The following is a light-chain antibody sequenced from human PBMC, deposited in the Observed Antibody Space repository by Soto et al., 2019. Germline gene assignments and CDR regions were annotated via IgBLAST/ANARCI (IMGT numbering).Light chain of an antibody. J-gene: IGKJ2*01. CDR2: AGS. CDR3: RQAVQTPRT. V-gene: IGKV2-28*01. CDR1: QSLLHSNGYNY. Sequence: DLVMTQSPLSLPVTPGEPASISCRSSQSLLHSNGYNYLDWYLQKPGQSPQLLIYAGSNRASGVSDRFSGSGSATDFTLKISRVAAEDVGTYYCRQAVQTPRTFGPGTKLEIK.